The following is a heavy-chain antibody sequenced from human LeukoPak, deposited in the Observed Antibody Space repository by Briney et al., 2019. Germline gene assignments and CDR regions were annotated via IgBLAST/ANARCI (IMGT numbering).Heavy chain of an antibody. J-gene: IGHJ4*02. CDR1: GYSISSGYY. V-gene: IGHV4-38-2*01. D-gene: IGHD3-22*01. CDR3: VRLYYYDSSGYRYKYYFDY. CDR2: IYHSGST. Sequence: SETLSLTCAVSGYSISSGYYWGWIRQPPGKGLEWIGSIYHSGSTYYNPSLKSRVTISVDTSKNQFSLKLSSVTAADTAVYYCVRLYYYDSSGYRYKYYFDYWGQGTLVTVSS.